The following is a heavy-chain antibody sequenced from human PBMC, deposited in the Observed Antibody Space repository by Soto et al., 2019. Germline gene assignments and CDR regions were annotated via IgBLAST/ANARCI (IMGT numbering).Heavy chain of an antibody. D-gene: IGHD1-26*01. J-gene: IGHJ4*02. Sequence: GGSLRLSCAASGFTFGNCAMNWVRQAPGKGLEWVSGISGSGASTYYADPVKGRFTIFRDNPKNTLYLQMNSLRAEDTAIYYCAKRRGYGGTYEFDYWGQGTLVTVSS. CDR3: AKRRGYGGTYEFDY. V-gene: IGHV3-23*01. CDR1: GFTFGNCA. CDR2: ISGSGAST.